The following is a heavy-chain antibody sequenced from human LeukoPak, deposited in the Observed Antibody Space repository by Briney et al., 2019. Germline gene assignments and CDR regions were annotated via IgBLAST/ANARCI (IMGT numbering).Heavy chain of an antibody. J-gene: IGHJ3*02. CDR3: ARGRRITMVRGVRLGAFDI. V-gene: IGHV4-34*01. CDR1: GGSFSGYY. Sequence: SETLSLTCAVYGGSFSGYYWSWIRQPPGKGLEWIGEINHSGGTNYNPSLKSRVTISVDTSKNQFSLKLSSVTAADTAVYYCARGRRITMVRGVRLGAFDIWGQGTMVTVSS. D-gene: IGHD3-10*01. CDR2: INHSGGT.